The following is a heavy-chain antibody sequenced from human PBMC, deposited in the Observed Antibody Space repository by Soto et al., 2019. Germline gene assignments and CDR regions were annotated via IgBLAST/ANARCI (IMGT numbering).Heavy chain of an antibody. CDR1: GYTLNRHG. CDR3: ARVRIVGAREIDF. Sequence: QVHLVQSGGEVKKPVASVKVSCKASGYTLNRHGITWVRQATGQGLEWRGWISGYNGDINYEQKFQGRVTLSSDTLTSTVYLELKSLRVDDTAVYYCARVRIVGAREIDFWGQGTLVTVSS. J-gene: IGHJ4*02. CDR2: ISGYNGDI. D-gene: IGHD1-26*01. V-gene: IGHV1-18*04.